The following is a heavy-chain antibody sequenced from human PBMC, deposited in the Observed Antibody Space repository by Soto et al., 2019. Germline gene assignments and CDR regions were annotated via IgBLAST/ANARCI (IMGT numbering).Heavy chain of an antibody. J-gene: IGHJ4*02. V-gene: IGHV4-34*01. Sequence: SETLSLTCAVYGGSFSGYYWSWIRQPPGKGLEWIGEINHSGSTNYNPSLKSRVTISVDTSKNQFSLKLSSVTAADTAVYYCASVGMARDKYFDYWGQGTLVTVSS. CDR3: ASVGMARDKYFDY. CDR2: INHSGST. CDR1: GGSFSGYY. D-gene: IGHD3-10*01.